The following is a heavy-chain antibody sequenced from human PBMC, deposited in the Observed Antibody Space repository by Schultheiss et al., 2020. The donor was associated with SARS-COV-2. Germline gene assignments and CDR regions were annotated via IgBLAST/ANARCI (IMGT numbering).Heavy chain of an antibody. J-gene: IGHJ4*02. CDR1: GASITSGTHY. D-gene: IGHD3-22*01. Sequence: SETLSLTCTVSGASITSGTHYWTWIRQPPGKGLEWIGSIYHSGNTYYNPSLKSRVTISVDTSKNQFSLKVRSVTAADTAVYYCARGPYYDSSGYCIHWGQGTLVTVSS. CDR2: IYHSGNT. CDR3: ARGPYYDSSGYCIH. V-gene: IGHV4-39*07.